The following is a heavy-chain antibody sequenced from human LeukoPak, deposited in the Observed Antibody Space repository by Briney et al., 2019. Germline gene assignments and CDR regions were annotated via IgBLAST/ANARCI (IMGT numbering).Heavy chain of an antibody. CDR3: ARHGGTLDYFDS. Sequence: PSETLSLTCNVSGGSISTYYCSWIRQPPGHGLEWMGYISDGGATSYNPSLNGRGSISVDSPKNRFSLRLTSLPAVDTALYYCARHGGTLDYFDSWGPGSLGTVSS. V-gene: IGHV4-59*08. CDR1: GGSISTYY. J-gene: IGHJ4*02. D-gene: IGHD1-26*01. CDR2: ISDGGAT.